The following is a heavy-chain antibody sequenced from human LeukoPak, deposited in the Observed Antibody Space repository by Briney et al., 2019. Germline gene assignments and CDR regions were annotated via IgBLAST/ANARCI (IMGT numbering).Heavy chain of an antibody. D-gene: IGHD3-3*01. V-gene: IGHV1-2*02. CDR3: VRDKYDFWSGLWGY. CDR1: VCTFTHYY. J-gene: IGHJ4*02. CDR2: INTNGGGT. Sequence: GASVTVSFMSSVCTFTHYYIHWVGQAPGQGREWMGWINTNGGGTNYAQKFQGRVTMTRDTSIPTAYMELSSLRFDDTAMYYCVRDKYDFWSGLWGYWGQETLVTVSS.